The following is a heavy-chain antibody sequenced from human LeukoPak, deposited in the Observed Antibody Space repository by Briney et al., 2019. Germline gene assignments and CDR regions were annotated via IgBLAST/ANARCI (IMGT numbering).Heavy chain of an antibody. D-gene: IGHD1-14*01. CDR1: GFTFTNYN. CDR2: FSSSGNYI. CDR3: ARDRETISSGTFDY. Sequence: PGGSLRLSCAASGFTFTNYNMNWVRQAPGKGLEWVSSFSSSGNYIYYADSVKGRFTISRDNSNNTLFLHMNSLRPEDTAVYYCARDRETISSGTFDYWGQGALVIVPS. J-gene: IGHJ4*02. V-gene: IGHV3-21*01.